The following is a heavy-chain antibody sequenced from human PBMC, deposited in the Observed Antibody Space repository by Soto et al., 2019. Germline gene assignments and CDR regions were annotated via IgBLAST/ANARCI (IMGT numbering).Heavy chain of an antibody. CDR2: ISAYNGNT. V-gene: IGHV1-18*01. CDR3: ARDRALSKDWFDP. CDR1: GGTFSSYT. J-gene: IGHJ5*02. Sequence: GASVKVSCKASGGTFSSYTISWVRQAPGQGLEWMGWISAYNGNTNYAQKLQGRVTMTTDTSTSTAYMELRSLRSDDTAVYYCARDRALSKDWFDPWGQGTLVTVSS.